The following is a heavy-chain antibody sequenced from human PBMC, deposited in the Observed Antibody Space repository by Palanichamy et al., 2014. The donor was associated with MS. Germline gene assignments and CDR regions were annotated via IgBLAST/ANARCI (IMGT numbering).Heavy chain of an antibody. D-gene: IGHD6-25*01. CDR1: GFTVSSHG. V-gene: IGHV3-23*01. J-gene: IGHJ4*02. Sequence: EVQLLASGGGLVQPGGSLRLSCAASGFTVSSHGMSWVRQAPGEGLEWVSTITGTGGTTYYTDSVKGRSTVSRDDSQNTLYLQMTGLRAEDTALYYCAKLRRSIAATGGSKFYFDSWGQGTLVTVSS. CDR2: ITGTGGTT. CDR3: AKLRRSIAATGGSKFYFDS.